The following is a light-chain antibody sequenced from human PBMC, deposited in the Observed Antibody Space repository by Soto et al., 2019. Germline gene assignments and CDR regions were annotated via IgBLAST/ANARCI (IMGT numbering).Light chain of an antibody. Sequence: DIQMTQSPSTLSASVGDRITITCRASQSISSWLAWYQQKPGKAPNLLIYKASSSESGVPSRFSGSGSGTEFTLTISSLQPDDSATYYCKQNESGGTFAKGTRVKIK. J-gene: IGKJ1*01. CDR1: QSISSW. CDR2: KAS. CDR3: KQNESGGT. V-gene: IGKV1-5*03.